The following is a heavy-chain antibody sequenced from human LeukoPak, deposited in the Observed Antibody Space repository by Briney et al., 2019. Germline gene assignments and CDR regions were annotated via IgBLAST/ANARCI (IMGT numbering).Heavy chain of an antibody. CDR2: IIPIFGTA. D-gene: IGHD3-16*02. CDR3: ARVIGVYVWGSYRYKDFDY. J-gene: IGHJ4*02. Sequence: GASVKVSCKASGGTFSSYAISWVRQAPGQGLEWMGGIIPIFGTANYAQKLQGRVTMTTDTSTSTAYMELRSLRSDDTAVYYCARVIGVYVWGSYRYKDFDYWGQGTLVTVSS. CDR1: GGTFSSYA. V-gene: IGHV1-69*05.